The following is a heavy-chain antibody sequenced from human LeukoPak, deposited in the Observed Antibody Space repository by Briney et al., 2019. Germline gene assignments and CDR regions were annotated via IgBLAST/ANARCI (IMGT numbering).Heavy chain of an antibody. CDR2: ISSSSSYI. CDR3: AREHVSGDIVATIKWSLENWFDP. Sequence: GGSLRLSCAASGFTFSSYSMNWVRQAPGKGLEWVSSISSSSSYIYYADSVKGRFTISRDNAKNSLYLQMNSLRAEDTAVYYCAREHVSGDIVATIKWSLENWFDPWGQGTLVTVSS. J-gene: IGHJ5*02. V-gene: IGHV3-21*01. CDR1: GFTFSSYS. D-gene: IGHD5-12*01.